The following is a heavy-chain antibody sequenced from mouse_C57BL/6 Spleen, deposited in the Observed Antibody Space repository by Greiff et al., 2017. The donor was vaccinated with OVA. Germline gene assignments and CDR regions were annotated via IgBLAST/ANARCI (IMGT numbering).Heavy chain of an antibody. V-gene: IGHV14-1*01. CDR3: TTPNGSSPAWFAY. J-gene: IGHJ3*01. Sequence: EVQLQQSGAELVRPGASVKLSCTASGFNIKDYYMHWVKQRPEQGLEWIGRIDPEDGDTEYAPKFQGKATMTADTSSNTAYLQLSSLTSEDTAVYYCTTPNGSSPAWFAYWGQGTLVTVSA. CDR2: IDPEDGDT. D-gene: IGHD1-1*01. CDR1: GFNIKDYY.